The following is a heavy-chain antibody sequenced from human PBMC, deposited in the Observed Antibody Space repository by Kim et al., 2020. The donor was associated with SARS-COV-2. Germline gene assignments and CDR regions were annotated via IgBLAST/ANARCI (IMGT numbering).Heavy chain of an antibody. D-gene: IGHD5-12*01. V-gene: IGHV4-34*01. CDR3: ARIVATLEVAYYYGMDV. CDR2: INHSGST. J-gene: IGHJ6*02. Sequence: SETLSLTCAVYGGSFSGYYWSWIRQPPGKGLEWIGEINHSGSTNYNPSLKSRVTISVDTSKNQFSLKLSSVTAADTAVYYCARIVATLEVAYYYGMDVWGQGTTVTVSS. CDR1: GGSFSGYY.